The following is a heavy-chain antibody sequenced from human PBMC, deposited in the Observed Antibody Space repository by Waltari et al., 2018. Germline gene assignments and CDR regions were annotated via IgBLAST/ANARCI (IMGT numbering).Heavy chain of an antibody. Sequence: SGFTFNTYGVHWVRQAPVKGLEWVAVISYDGSKKYYADSVKGRFAISRDNSKNTLFLEMNSLKVEDTAVYFCAKGGPKYSGNPSALDTWGQGTMVTVSS. CDR1: GFTFNTYG. J-gene: IGHJ3*02. CDR2: ISYDGSKK. D-gene: IGHD1-26*01. V-gene: IGHV3-30*18. CDR3: AKGGPKYSGNPSALDT.